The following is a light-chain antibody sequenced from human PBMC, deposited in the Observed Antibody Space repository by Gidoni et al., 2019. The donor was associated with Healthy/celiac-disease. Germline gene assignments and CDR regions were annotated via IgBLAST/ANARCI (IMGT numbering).Light chain of an antibody. J-gene: IGKJ3*01. V-gene: IGKV1-8*01. CDR3: QQYYSYPFT. CDR2: AAS. Sequence: AIRMTQSPSSFSASTGDRVTITCRASQGISSYLAWYQQKPGKAPKLLIYAASTLESGVPSRFRGSGSGTDFTLTISSLQSEDFATYYCQQYYSYPFTFGAXTKVDIK. CDR1: QGISSY.